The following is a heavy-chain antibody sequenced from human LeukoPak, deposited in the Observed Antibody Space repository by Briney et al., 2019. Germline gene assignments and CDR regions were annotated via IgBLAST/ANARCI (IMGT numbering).Heavy chain of an antibody. V-gene: IGHV4-38-2*01. CDR3: AGLVGAPPLPAFAI. Sequence: SETLSLTCAVSGYSISSGYYWGCSRQPPGEGLEWMGSIYHSGSTYYNPSLKSRVTISVDTSKNQSSLKLSSVTAADTAVYYCAGLVGAPPLPAFAICGQGTMVTVSS. CDR2: IYHSGST. CDR1: GYSISSGYY. J-gene: IGHJ3*02. D-gene: IGHD2-15*01.